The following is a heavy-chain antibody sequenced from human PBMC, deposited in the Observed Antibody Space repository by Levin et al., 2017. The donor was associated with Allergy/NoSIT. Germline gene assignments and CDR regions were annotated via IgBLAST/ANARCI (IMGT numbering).Heavy chain of an antibody. V-gene: IGHV4-34*01. J-gene: IGHJ4*02. Sequence: GSLRLSCAVYGGSFSGYYWSWIRQPPGKGLEWIGEINHSGSTNYNPSLKSRVTISVDTSKNQFSLKLSSVTAADTAVYYCARIPGYSSGWYYFDYWGQGTLVTVSS. CDR1: GGSFSGYY. D-gene: IGHD6-19*01. CDR2: INHSGST. CDR3: ARIPGYSSGWYYFDY.